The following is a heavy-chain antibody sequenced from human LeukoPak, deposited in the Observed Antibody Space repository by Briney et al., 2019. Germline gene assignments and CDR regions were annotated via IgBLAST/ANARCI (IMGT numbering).Heavy chain of an antibody. J-gene: IGHJ4*02. CDR1: GFTFSSYG. V-gene: IGHV3-30*18. D-gene: IGHD3-3*01. CDR2: ISYDGSNK. CDR3: AKEHYDFWSGYYDHFDY. Sequence: PGGSLRLSCAASGFTFSSYGMHWVRQAPGKGLEWVAVISYDGSNKYYADSVKGRFTISRDNSKNTLYLQMNSLRAEDTAVYYCAKEHYDFWSGYYDHFDYWGQGTLVTVSS.